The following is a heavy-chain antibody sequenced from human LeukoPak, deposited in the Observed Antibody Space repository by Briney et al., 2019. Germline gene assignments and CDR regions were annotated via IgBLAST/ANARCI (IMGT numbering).Heavy chain of an antibody. D-gene: IGHD4-17*01. CDR3: SRGIYGDALCFDH. CDR2: ISYDESST. CDR1: GFTFTNYW. J-gene: IGHJ4*02. Sequence: GGSLRLSCAASGFTFTNYWMHWVRQVPGKGLVWVSRISYDESSTNYRDSVKGRFTISRDNARNTLYLQMNSLRAEDTAVYYCSRGIYGDALCFDHWGQGTLVTVSS. V-gene: IGHV3-74*01.